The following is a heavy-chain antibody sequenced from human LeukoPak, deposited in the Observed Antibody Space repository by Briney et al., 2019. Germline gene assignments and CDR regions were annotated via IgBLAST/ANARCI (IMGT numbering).Heavy chain of an antibody. D-gene: IGHD2-2*01. Sequence: SETLSLTCTVSGGSISSGSYYWSWIRQHPGKGLEWIGYIYYSGSTYYNPSLKSRVTISLDTSKNQFSLKLTSVTAADTAVYYCARGQCCGPNCRSTICPNWFDPWGQGTLVTVSS. CDR3: ARGQCCGPNCRSTICPNWFDP. CDR2: IYYSGST. V-gene: IGHV4-31*03. CDR1: GGSISSGSYY. J-gene: IGHJ5*02.